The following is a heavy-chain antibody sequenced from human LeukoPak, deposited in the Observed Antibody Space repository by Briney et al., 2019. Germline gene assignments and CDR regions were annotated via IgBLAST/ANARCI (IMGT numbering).Heavy chain of an antibody. J-gene: IGHJ3*02. V-gene: IGHV3-74*01. D-gene: IGHD3-22*01. CDR1: GFTFSSYW. CDR3: ARDQDYYDSSGYSDAFDI. Sequence: GGSLRLSCAASGFTFSSYWMHWVRQAPGKGLVWVSRINRDGSSSTYADSVKGRFTISRDNSKNTLYLQMNSLRAEDTAVYYCARDQDYYDSSGYSDAFDIWGQGTMVTVSS. CDR2: INRDGSSS.